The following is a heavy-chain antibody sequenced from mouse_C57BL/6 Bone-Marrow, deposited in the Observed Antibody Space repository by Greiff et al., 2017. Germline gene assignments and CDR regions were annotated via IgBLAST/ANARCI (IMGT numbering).Heavy chain of an antibody. D-gene: IGHD1-1*01. Sequence: QVQLQQPGAELVKPGSSVKLSCKASGYTFTSYWMHWVKQRPIQGLEWIGNIDPSDSETNYNQKFEDKATLTVDKSSSTAYMQLSSLTSEDSAVYYCARSYYGNYFDYWGQGTTPTVSS. V-gene: IGHV1-52*01. CDR3: ARSYYGNYFDY. J-gene: IGHJ2*01. CDR2: IDPSDSET. CDR1: GYTFTSYW.